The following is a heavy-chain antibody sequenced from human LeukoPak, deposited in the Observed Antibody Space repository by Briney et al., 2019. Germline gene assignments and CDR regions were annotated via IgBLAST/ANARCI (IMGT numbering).Heavy chain of an antibody. D-gene: IGHD6-13*01. V-gene: IGHV3-48*03. J-gene: IGHJ5*02. Sequence: GGSLRLSCAASGFTFSSYEMNWVRQAPGKGLEWVSYISSTGRTIFYADSVKGRFTVSRDNARNSLYLQMNSLRAEDTAIYYCARVMISAAGSSYNWFGPWGQGTLVTVPS. CDR1: GFTFSSYE. CDR2: ISSTGRTI. CDR3: ARVMISAAGSSYNWFGP.